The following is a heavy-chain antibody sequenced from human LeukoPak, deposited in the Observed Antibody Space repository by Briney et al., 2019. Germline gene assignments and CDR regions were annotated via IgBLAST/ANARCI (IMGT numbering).Heavy chain of an antibody. CDR3: AKDMSAVAGSRPGGY. V-gene: IGHV3-30*02. J-gene: IGHJ4*02. D-gene: IGHD6-19*01. CDR2: IRYDGSNK. Sequence: GGSLRLSCAASGFTFSSYGMHWVRQAPGKGLEWVAFIRYDGSNKYYADSVKGRFTISRDNSKNTLYLQMNSLRAEDTAVYYCAKDMSAVAGSRPGGYWGQGTLVTVSS. CDR1: GFTFSSYG.